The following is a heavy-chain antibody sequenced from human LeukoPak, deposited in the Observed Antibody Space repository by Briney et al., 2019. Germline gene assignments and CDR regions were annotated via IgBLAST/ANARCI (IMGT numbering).Heavy chain of an antibody. CDR1: GGSFSGYY. V-gene: IGHV4-34*01. CDR2: INHSGST. J-gene: IGHJ4*02. Sequence: TPSETLSLTCAVYGGSFSGYYWSWIRQPPGKGLEWIGEINHSGSTNYNPSLKSRVTISVDTSKNQFSLKLSSVTAADTAVYYCAREVVEMATITGSQYYFDYWGQGTLVTVSS. D-gene: IGHD5-24*01. CDR3: AREVVEMATITGSQYYFDY.